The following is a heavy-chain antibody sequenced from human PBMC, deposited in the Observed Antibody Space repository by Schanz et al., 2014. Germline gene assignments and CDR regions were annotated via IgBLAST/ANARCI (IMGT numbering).Heavy chain of an antibody. CDR1: GFTFRNYG. J-gene: IGHJ6*02. Sequence: EVQLLESGGGLVQPGGSLRLSCAASGFTFRNYGMSWVRQAPGKGLEWVGRIKTKTDGGTTDYAAPVKGRFTISRDDSTNTLYLQMNSLKTEDTAVYYCTTGGRRGYSHYFYGMDVWGQGTTVTVSS. CDR3: TTGGRRGYSHYFYGMDV. V-gene: IGHV3-15*01. CDR2: IKTKTDGGTT. D-gene: IGHD5-18*01.